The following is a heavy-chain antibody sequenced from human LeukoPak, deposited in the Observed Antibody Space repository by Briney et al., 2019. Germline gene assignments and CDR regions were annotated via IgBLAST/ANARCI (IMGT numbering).Heavy chain of an antibody. D-gene: IGHD2-21*02. Sequence: PGGSLRLSCAASGFTVSSNYMNWVRQAPGKGLEWVSYISSSSSTIYYADSVKGRFTISRDNAKNSLYLQMNSLRAEDTAVYYCAREGIVAYCGGDCYSSSAFDIWGQGTMVTVSS. V-gene: IGHV3-48*01. J-gene: IGHJ3*02. CDR3: AREGIVAYCGGDCYSSSAFDI. CDR2: ISSSSSTI. CDR1: GFTVSSNY.